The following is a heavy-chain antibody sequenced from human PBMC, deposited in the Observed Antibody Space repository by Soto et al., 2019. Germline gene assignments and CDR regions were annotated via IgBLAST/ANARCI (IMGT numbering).Heavy chain of an antibody. V-gene: IGHV3-23*01. CDR3: AKWGYSKNLDN. CDR2: ISGTGDAT. J-gene: IGHJ4*02. CDR1: GFTFNNYA. D-gene: IGHD2-15*01. Sequence: EVQLLESGGGLVQPGASLRLSCAVSGFTFNNYAMSWVRQAPGKGLEWVSIISGTGDATYYADSVKGRFTISRDNSKNTLYLQMNSLRAEDTAIYYCAKWGYSKNLDNWGQGTLVTVSS.